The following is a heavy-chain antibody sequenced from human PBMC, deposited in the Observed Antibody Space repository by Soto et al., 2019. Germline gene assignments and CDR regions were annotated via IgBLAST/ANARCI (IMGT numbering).Heavy chain of an antibody. D-gene: IGHD3-16*02. CDR2: IYYSGST. V-gene: IGHV4-59*01. J-gene: IGHJ3*02. Sequence: SETLSLTCTVSGGSISSYYWSWIRQPPGKGLEWIGYIYYSGSTNYNPSPKSRVTISVDTSKNQFSLKLSSVTAADTAVYYCAGTNENDMITFGGVIGPDAFDIWGQGTMVTVSS. CDR3: AGTNENDMITFGGVIGPDAFDI. CDR1: GGSISSYY.